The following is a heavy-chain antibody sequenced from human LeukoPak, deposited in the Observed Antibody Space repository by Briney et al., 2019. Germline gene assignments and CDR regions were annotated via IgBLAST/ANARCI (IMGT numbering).Heavy chain of an antibody. CDR1: GGSISSSSYY. CDR3: AKSWYYDFWSGYYNWFDP. J-gene: IGHJ5*02. Sequence: MSSETLSLTCTVSGGSISSSSYYWGWIRQPPGKGLEWIGSIYYSGSTYYNPSLKSRVTISVDKSKNQFSLKLSSVTAADTAVYYCAKSWYYDFWSGYYNWFDPWGQGTLVTVSS. V-gene: IGHV4-39*07. D-gene: IGHD3-3*01. CDR2: IYYSGST.